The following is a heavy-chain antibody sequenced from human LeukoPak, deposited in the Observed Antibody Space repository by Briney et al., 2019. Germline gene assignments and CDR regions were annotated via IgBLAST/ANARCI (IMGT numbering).Heavy chain of an antibody. J-gene: IGHJ4*02. CDR3: ALLAVASDFDY. Sequence: GGSLRLSCAASGFMFRSFEMYWXRQAXGXXLEWIAYISSGATTMYYADSVKGRFTISRDDAKNSLFLQMNSLRAEDTAVYYCALLAVASDFDYWGQGALVTVSS. D-gene: IGHD6-19*01. V-gene: IGHV3-48*03. CDR2: ISSGATTM. CDR1: GFMFRSFE.